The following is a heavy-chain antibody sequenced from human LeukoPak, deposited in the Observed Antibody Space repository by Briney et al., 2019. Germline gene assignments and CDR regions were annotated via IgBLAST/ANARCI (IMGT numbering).Heavy chain of an antibody. V-gene: IGHV4-59*08. CDR3: ARLPMVRGVIITRDY. CDR1: GGSISSYY. J-gene: IGHJ4*02. CDR2: IYYSGST. Sequence: SETLSLTCTVSGGSISSYYWSWIRQPPGKGLEWIGYIYYSGSTNYNPSLKSRVTISVDTSKNQFSLKLSSVTAADTAVYYCARLPMVRGVIITRDYWGQGTLVTVSS. D-gene: IGHD3-10*01.